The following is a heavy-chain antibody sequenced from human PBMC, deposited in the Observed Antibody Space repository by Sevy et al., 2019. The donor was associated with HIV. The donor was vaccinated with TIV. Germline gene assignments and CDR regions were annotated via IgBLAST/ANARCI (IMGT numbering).Heavy chain of an antibody. CDR3: AREAKLGAPLGY. CDR2: IYGSGST. CDR1: GGSISLYY. V-gene: IGHV4-4*07. J-gene: IGHJ4*02. Sequence: SETLSLTCTVSGGSISLYYWSWIRQPAGKGLEWIGHIYGSGSTSYNPSLKSRVTMSVDTSQNQISLKLRSVTAADTAVYYCAREAKLGAPLGYWGQGTLVTVSS. D-gene: IGHD3-16*01.